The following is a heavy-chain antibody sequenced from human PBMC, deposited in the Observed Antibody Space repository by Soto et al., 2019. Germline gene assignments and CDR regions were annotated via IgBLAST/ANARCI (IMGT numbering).Heavy chain of an antibody. D-gene: IGHD6-13*01. CDR3: ATDRGKAAAGSFDY. J-gene: IGHJ4*02. CDR2: FDPEDGET. Sequence: TSVKVSCKVSGYTLTELSMHWVRQAPGKGLEWMGGFDPEDGETIYAQKFQGRVTMTEDTSTDTAYMELSSLRSEDTAVYYCATDRGKAAAGSFDYWGQGTLVTVSS. V-gene: IGHV1-24*01. CDR1: GYTLTELS.